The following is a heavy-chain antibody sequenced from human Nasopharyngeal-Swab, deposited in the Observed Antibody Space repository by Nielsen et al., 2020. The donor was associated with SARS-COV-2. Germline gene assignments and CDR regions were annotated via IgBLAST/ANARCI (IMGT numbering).Heavy chain of an antibody. V-gene: IGHV4-39*02. CDR1: GGSISSSSYY. CDR3: ARDLKEVVGATPPGLDAFDI. D-gene: IGHD1-26*01. Sequence: SETLSLTCTVSGGSISSSSYYWGWIRQPPGKGLEWIGSIYYSGSTYYNPSLKSRVTISVDTSKNQFSLKLSSVTAADTAVYYCARDLKEVVGATPPGLDAFDIWGQGTMVTVSS. CDR2: IYYSGST. J-gene: IGHJ3*02.